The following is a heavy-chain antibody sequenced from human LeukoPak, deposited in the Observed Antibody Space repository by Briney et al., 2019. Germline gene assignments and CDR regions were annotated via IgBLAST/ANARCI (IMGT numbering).Heavy chain of an antibody. D-gene: IGHD3-9*01. Sequence: ASVTVSFKSSGYTFTTYGIIWVRQAPGQGLEWLGRISVYNGNTNYAQKLQGRVTMNTDTSTSTAYMELRILRSHYTSLYYCPIMIPLLGDVLSVPPTVFYYWGQGTLVTVSS. J-gene: IGHJ4*02. V-gene: IGHV1-18*01. CDR2: ISVYNGNT. CDR1: GYTFTTYG. CDR3: PIMIPLLGDVLSVPPTVFYY.